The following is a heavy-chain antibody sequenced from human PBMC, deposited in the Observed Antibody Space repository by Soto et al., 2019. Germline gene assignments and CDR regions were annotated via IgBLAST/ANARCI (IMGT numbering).Heavy chain of an antibody. CDR3: ARGQSPGDYDP. V-gene: IGHV4-34*01. D-gene: IGHD4-17*01. CDR2: INHSGST. J-gene: IGHJ5*02. CDR1: GGSFSGYY. Sequence: QVQLQQWGAGLLKPSETLSLTCAVYGGSFSGYYWSWIRQPPGKGPEWIGEINHSGSTNYNPSLKSRVTISVDTSKNQFSLKLSSVTAADTAVYYCARGQSPGDYDPWGQGTLVTVSS.